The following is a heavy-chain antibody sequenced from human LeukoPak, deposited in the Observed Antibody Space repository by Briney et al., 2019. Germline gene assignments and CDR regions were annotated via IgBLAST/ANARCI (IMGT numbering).Heavy chain of an antibody. CDR3: AKDGPPGYCSGGSCYPDPNYYYYYMDV. CDR2: IPYDGSNK. Sequence: GGSLRLSCAASGFTFSSYAMSWVRQAPGKGLEWVAVIPYDGSNKYYADSVKGRFTISRDNSKNTLYLQMNSLRAEDTAVYYCAKDGPPGYCSGGSCYPDPNYYYYYMDVWGKGTTVTVSS. J-gene: IGHJ6*03. V-gene: IGHV3-30*18. D-gene: IGHD2-15*01. CDR1: GFTFSSYA.